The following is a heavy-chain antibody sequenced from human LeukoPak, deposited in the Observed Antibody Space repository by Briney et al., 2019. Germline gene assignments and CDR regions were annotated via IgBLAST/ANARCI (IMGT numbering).Heavy chain of an antibody. D-gene: IGHD2-2*01. CDR1: GGSISSGGYY. J-gene: IGHJ6*03. Sequence: SETLSLTCTVSGGSISSGGYYWSWIRQHPGKGLEWIGYIYYSGSTYYNPSPKSRVTISVDTSKNQFSLKLSSVTAADTAVYYCARERSEDIVVVPAATYYYYYYMDVWGKGTTVTVSS. CDR2: IYYSGST. CDR3: ARERSEDIVVVPAATYYYYYYMDV. V-gene: IGHV4-31*03.